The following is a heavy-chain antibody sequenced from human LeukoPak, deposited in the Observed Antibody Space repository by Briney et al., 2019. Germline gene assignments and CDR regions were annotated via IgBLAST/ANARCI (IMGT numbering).Heavy chain of an antibody. J-gene: IGHJ4*02. CDR2: ISSSSSTI. Sequence: PGGSLRLSCAASGFTFCSYSMNWVRQAPGKGLEWVSYISSSSSTIYYADSVKGRFTISRDNAKNSLYLQMNSLRAEDTAVYYCASGYSSSSIGPFDYWGQGTLVTVSS. D-gene: IGHD6-6*01. CDR1: GFTFCSYS. V-gene: IGHV3-48*01. CDR3: ASGYSSSSIGPFDY.